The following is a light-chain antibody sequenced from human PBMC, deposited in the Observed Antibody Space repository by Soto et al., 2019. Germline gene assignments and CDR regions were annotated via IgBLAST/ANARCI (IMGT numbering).Light chain of an antibody. CDR3: RQFTDCPPFT. Sequence: TPTADTLSLSQGGGATLYCSASQRTAGHFLAWYEPNPGQAPRLLXYGASTRTTGIPHRFIGSRSGTTFILPTISRLYAEEAAYDCRQFTDCPPFTFGQGTKVDI. CDR1: QRTAGHF. J-gene: IGKJ1*01. V-gene: IGKV3-15*01. CDR2: GAS.